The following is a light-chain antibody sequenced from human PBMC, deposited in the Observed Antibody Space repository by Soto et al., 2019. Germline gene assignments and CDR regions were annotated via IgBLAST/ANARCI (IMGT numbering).Light chain of an antibody. J-gene: IGLJ2*01. V-gene: IGLV2-8*01. CDR2: EVN. CDR3: CSYAGTNDLGV. CDR1: SSDVGLYDF. Sequence: QSALTQPPSASGSPGQSVTISCTGTSSDVGLYDFVSWYQQHPGKAPKLIIYEVNKRPSGVPDRFSGSKSGNTASLTVSGLQTEDEADYYCCSYAGTNDLGVFGGGTKVTVL.